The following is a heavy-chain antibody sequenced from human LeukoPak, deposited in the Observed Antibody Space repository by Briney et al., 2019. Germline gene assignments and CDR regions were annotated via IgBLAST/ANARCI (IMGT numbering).Heavy chain of an antibody. CDR3: ARDPTTVVTVPYYFDD. J-gene: IGHJ4*02. CDR2: INHSGST. CDR1: GGSFIGYH. D-gene: IGHD4-23*01. V-gene: IGHV4-34*01. Sequence: SETLSLTCAVSGGSFIGYHWXXXXXXXXXXXXXXXXINHSGSTNYNPXXXXXXTXSVDTSKSQFSLKLKSVTAADTAVYYCARDPTTVVTVPYYFDDWGQGTLVTVSS.